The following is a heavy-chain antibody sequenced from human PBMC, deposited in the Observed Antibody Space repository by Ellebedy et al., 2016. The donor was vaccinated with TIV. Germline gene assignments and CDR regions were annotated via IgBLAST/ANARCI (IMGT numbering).Heavy chain of an antibody. CDR1: GGSISSGDYY. J-gene: IGHJ4*02. V-gene: IGHV4-30-4*01. CDR2: IYYSGST. Sequence: SETLSLXXTVSGGSISSGDYYWSWIRQPPGKGLEWIGYIYYSGSTYYNPSLKSRVTISVDTSKNQFSLKLSSVTAADTAVYYCARDRGPAAGVYIDYWGQGTLVTVSS. D-gene: IGHD6-13*01. CDR3: ARDRGPAAGVYIDY.